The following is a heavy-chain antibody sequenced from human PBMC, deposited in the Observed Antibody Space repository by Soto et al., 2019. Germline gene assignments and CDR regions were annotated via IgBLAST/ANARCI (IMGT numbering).Heavy chain of an antibody. CDR1: GFTFNKFG. V-gene: IGHV3-30*18. Sequence: PGGSLRLSCTASGFTFNKFGMHWVRQTPGKGLEWVAAVSYDGNHDFYADSVRGRLIISRDNSKNTLYLQLNTLKPDDTAVYYCVKERADFVTVPHATSGMDVWGPGTTVTVS. J-gene: IGHJ6*02. CDR3: VKERADFVTVPHATSGMDV. CDR2: VSYDGNHD. D-gene: IGHD3-3*01.